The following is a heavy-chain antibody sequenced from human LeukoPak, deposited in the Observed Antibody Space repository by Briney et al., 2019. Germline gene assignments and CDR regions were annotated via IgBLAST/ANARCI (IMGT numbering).Heavy chain of an antibody. CDR1: GFTFSDYY. CDR3: ARYDLWSGFLIFPHY. CDR2: ISHTANTI. V-gene: IGHV3-11*04. Sequence: GGSLRLSCAASGFTFSDYYMSWIRQAPGKGLEWVSYISHTANTIFYTDSVKGRFTISRDNAKNSLYLQMNSLTAEDTAVYYCARYDLWSGFLIFPHYWGQGALVSVTS. D-gene: IGHD3-3*01. J-gene: IGHJ4*02.